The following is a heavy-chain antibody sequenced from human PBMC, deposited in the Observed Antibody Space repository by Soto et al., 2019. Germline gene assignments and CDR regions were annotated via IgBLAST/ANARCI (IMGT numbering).Heavy chain of an antibody. CDR1: GFTFNMYA. J-gene: IGHJ4*02. CDR2: IGGSGANT. CDR3: ARTITGYFWAGAY. V-gene: IGHV3-23*01. D-gene: IGHD1-1*01. Sequence: EVQLSESGGGLAQPGGSLRLSCAASGFTFNMYAISWVRQAPGKGLEWVSGIGGSGANTYYADFVKGWFTISRDNSKNTLYLQMDSLRAEDTAIYYCARTITGYFWAGAYWGQGTLVTVSS.